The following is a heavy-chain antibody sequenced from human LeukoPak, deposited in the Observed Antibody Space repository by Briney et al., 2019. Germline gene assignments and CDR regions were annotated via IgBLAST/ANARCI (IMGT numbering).Heavy chain of an antibody. J-gene: IGHJ3*02. CDR2: IYYSGST. CDR1: GGSISSGDYY. V-gene: IGHV4-30-4*01. Sequence: SETLSLTCTVSGGSISSGDYYWSWIRQPPGKGLEWIGYIYYSGSTYSNPSLKSRVTISVDTSKNQFSLKLSSVTAADTAVYYCARVYYYDSSGYPSDAFDIWGQGTMVTVSS. D-gene: IGHD3-22*01. CDR3: ARVYYYDSSGYPSDAFDI.